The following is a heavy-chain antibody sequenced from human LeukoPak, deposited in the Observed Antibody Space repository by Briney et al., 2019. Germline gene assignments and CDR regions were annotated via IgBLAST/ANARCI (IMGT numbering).Heavy chain of an antibody. D-gene: IGHD2-2*01. J-gene: IGHJ6*03. CDR1: GFTFSSYA. V-gene: IGHV3-30-3*01. Sequence: GSLRLSCGASGFTFSSYAMHWVRQAPGKGLEWVAGISCDGSNKYYADSVKGRFTISRGNSKNTLYLQMNSLRAEDTAVYYCARGAHIVVVPAAIPYYYYMDVWGKGTTVTVSS. CDR3: ARGAHIVVVPAAIPYYYYMDV. CDR2: ISCDGSNK.